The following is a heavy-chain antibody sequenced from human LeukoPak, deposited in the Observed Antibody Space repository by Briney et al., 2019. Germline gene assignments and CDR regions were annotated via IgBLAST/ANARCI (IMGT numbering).Heavy chain of an antibody. J-gene: IGHJ4*02. CDR2: ISGGGDIT. CDR1: GFNFANHA. CDR3: VREDTPGTANY. D-gene: IGHD2-21*02. Sequence: GGSLRLSCAASGFNFANHAMSWVRQTPGKGLEWVSAISGGGDITYYADSVTGRFTISRDNSKDTLFLQMHSLRPGDTAVYYCVREDTPGTANYWGQGTLVTIFS. V-gene: IGHV3-23*01.